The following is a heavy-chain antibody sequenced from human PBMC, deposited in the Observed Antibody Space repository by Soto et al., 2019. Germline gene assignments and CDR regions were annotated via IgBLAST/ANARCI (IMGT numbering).Heavy chain of an antibody. CDR3: ARGRIQLIYGMDV. Sequence: GASVKISCKGSGYSFTSYWISWVRQMPGKGLEWMGRIDPSDSYTNYSPSFQGHVTISADKSISTAYLQWSSLKASDTAMYYCARGRIQLIYGMDVWGQRTTVTVSS. CDR1: GYSFTSYW. V-gene: IGHV5-10-1*01. J-gene: IGHJ6*02. D-gene: IGHD5-18*01. CDR2: IDPSDSYT.